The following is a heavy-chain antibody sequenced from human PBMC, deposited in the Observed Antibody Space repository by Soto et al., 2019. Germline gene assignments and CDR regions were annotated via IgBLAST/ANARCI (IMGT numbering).Heavy chain of an antibody. Sequence: QVQLQQWGAGLLKPSETLSLTCAVYGGSFSGYYWSWIRQPPGKGLEWIGEINHSGSTNYNPPLKSRVTISXXTXRXXLALKLRSVTAADTAVYYCARLVDTAGPTENRMDVWGQGTTVTVSS. CDR2: INHSGST. J-gene: IGHJ6*02. CDR1: GGSFSGYY. D-gene: IGHD5-18*01. V-gene: IGHV4-34*01. CDR3: ARLVDTAGPTENRMDV.